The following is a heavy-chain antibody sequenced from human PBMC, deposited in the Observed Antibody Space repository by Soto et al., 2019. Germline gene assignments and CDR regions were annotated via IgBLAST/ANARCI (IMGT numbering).Heavy chain of an antibody. CDR3: ARDDNYGSGRHHYYGMDV. CDR2: IWYDGSNK. Sequence: QVQLVESGGGVVQPGRSLRLSCAASGFSFNTYGMHWVRQAPGKGLEWVAVIWYDGSNKYYGDSVKGRFTISRDNSKNTVYLQMNSLRAEDTAAYYCARDDNYGSGRHHYYGMDVWGQGTTVTVSS. V-gene: IGHV3-33*01. D-gene: IGHD3-10*01. CDR1: GFSFNTYG. J-gene: IGHJ6*02.